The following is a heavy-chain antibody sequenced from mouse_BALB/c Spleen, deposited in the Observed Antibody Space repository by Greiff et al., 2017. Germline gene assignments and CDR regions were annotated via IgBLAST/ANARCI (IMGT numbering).Heavy chain of an antibody. CDR1: GFTFSDYY. V-gene: IGHV5-4*02. CDR2: ISDGGSYT. Sequence: EVQLQESGGGLVKPGGSLKLSCAASGFTFSDYYMYWVRQTPEKRLEWVATISDGGSYTYYPDSVKGRFTISRDNAKNNLYLQMSSLKSEDTAMYYCARDGGPAWFAYWGQGTLVTVSA. J-gene: IGHJ3*01. CDR3: ARDGGPAWFAY.